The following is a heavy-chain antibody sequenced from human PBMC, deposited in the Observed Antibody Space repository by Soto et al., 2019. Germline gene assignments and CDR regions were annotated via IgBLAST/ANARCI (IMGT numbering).Heavy chain of an antibody. CDR2: ISGSGGST. D-gene: IGHD3-22*01. V-gene: IGHV3-23*01. CDR3: AKDRWNEYYYDSSGYSDY. CDR1: GFTFSSYA. Sequence: GGSLRLSCAASGFTFSSYAMSWVRQAPGQGLEWVSAISGSGGSTYYADSVKGRFTISRDNSTNTLYLQMNSLRAEDTAVYYCAKDRWNEYYYDSSGYSDYWGQGTLVTVSS. J-gene: IGHJ4*02.